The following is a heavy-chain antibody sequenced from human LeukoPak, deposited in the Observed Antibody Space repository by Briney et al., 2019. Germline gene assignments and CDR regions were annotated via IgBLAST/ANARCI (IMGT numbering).Heavy chain of an antibody. CDR1: GYTFTGYY. CDR3: ARGRYHSGYDSPYYFDY. CDR2: INPNGGGT. J-gene: IGHJ4*02. D-gene: IGHD5-12*01. V-gene: IGHV1-2*02. Sequence: ASVKVSCKASGYTFTGYYMHWVRQAPGQGLEWMGWINPNGGGTNYAQKFQGRVTMTRDTSISTAYMELSRLRSDDTAVYYCARGRYHSGYDSPYYFDYWGQGTLVTVSS.